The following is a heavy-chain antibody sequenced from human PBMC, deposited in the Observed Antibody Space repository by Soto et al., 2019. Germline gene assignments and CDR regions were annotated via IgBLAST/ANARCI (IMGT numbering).Heavy chain of an antibody. Sequence: GGSLRLSCAASGFIISSYGMHWVRQAPGKGLEWVAVITCDGSNKYYADSVKGRFSISRDNSRNRLYLQMYSLRPEDTAVYYCAKDPKATGTHYWGRGTLVTVSS. V-gene: IGHV3-30*18. CDR3: AKDPKATGTHY. D-gene: IGHD1-1*01. CDR1: GFIISSYG. CDR2: ITCDGSNK. J-gene: IGHJ4*02.